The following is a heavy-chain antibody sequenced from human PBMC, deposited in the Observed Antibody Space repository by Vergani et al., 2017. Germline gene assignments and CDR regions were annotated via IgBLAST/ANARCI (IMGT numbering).Heavy chain of an antibody. J-gene: IGHJ4*02. Sequence: QAQLQQWGAGLLKPSETLSLTCAIYGGSFNDYWWTWIRQPPGKGLEWIGEIRHDGITHYSPSLKSRVTISIDTSTHQFSLNLRSVTAADTAVYYCASEGDCTNCVCFTLFDVWGQGALVTVSS. D-gene: IGHD2-8*01. CDR2: IRHDGIT. CDR3: ASEGDCTNCVCFTLFDV. CDR1: GGSFNDYW. V-gene: IGHV4-34*01.